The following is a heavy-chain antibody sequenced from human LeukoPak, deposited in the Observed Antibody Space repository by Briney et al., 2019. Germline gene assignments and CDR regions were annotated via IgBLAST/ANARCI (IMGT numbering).Heavy chain of an antibody. CDR3: ATLHIVTTTFAY. V-gene: IGHV3-74*01. CDR2: INSDGSST. CDR1: GFTFSNYW. Sequence: GGSQRLSCAASGFTFSNYWMHWVRQAPGKGLVWVSRINSDGSSTSYADFVKGRFTISRDNAKNTLYLQMNSLRAEDTAVYYCATLHIVTTTFAYWGQGTLVTISS. D-gene: IGHD2-21*01. J-gene: IGHJ4*02.